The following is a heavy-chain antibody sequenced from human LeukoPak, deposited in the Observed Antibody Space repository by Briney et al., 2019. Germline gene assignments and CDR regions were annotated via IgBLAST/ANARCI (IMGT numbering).Heavy chain of an antibody. CDR3: ARDHLYSSSYYYYMDV. Sequence: PGGSLRLSCAASGFTFSSYWMHWVRQAPGKGLVWVSRINGDGSSTSYADSVKGRFTISRDNAKNTLYLQMNSLRAEDTAVYYCARDHLYSSSYYYYMDVWGKGTTVTVSS. V-gene: IGHV3-74*01. CDR2: INGDGSST. D-gene: IGHD6-13*01. CDR1: GFTFSSYW. J-gene: IGHJ6*03.